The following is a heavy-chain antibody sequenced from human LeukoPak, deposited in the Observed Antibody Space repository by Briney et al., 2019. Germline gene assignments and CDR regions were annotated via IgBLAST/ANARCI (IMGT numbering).Heavy chain of an antibody. CDR2: IYHSGST. CDR1: GGSISSGGYS. Sequence: SETLSLTCAVSGGSISSGGYSWSWIRQPPGKGLEWIGYIYHSGSTCYSPSLKSRVTISVDRSKNQFSLKLSSVTAADTAVYYCARSNRFRIAYFDYWGQGTLVTVSS. J-gene: IGHJ4*02. CDR3: ARSNRFRIAYFDY. D-gene: IGHD6-13*01. V-gene: IGHV4-30-2*01.